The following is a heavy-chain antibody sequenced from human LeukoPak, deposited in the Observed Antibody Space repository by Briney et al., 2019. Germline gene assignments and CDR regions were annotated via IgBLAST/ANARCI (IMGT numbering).Heavy chain of an antibody. CDR3: ARGGALNYYYYYMDV. CDR2: IYYSGST. CDR1: GGSISSSSYY. V-gene: IGHV4-39*01. D-gene: IGHD3-16*01. J-gene: IGHJ6*03. Sequence: SETLSLTCTVSGGSISSSSYYWGWIRQPPGKGLEWIGSIYYSGSTYYNLSLKSRVTISVDTSKNQFSLKLSSVTAADTAVYYCARGGALNYYYYYMDVWGKGTTVTVSS.